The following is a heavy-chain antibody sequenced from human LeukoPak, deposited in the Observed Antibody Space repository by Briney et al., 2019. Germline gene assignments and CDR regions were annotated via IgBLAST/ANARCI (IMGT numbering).Heavy chain of an antibody. Sequence: GGSLRLSCAASGFTFSSYEMNWVRQAPGKGLEWVSYISSSGSTICYADSVKGRFTISRDNAKNSLYLQMNSLRAEDTAVYYCASALKGIAVAGTDYWGQGTLVTVSS. V-gene: IGHV3-48*03. CDR1: GFTFSSYE. CDR2: ISSSGSTI. CDR3: ASALKGIAVAGTDY. D-gene: IGHD6-19*01. J-gene: IGHJ4*02.